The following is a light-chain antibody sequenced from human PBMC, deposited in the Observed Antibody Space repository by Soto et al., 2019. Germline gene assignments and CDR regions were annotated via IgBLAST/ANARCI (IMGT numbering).Light chain of an antibody. J-gene: IGKJ4*01. Sequence: EIVLTQSPATLSLSPGERATLSCRASQSVSSFLAWSHQKPGQAPRLLIYETSNRATRIPARFSGSGSGTDFTLPISSLEPEDFAVYYCHQRSGWPLTCRGGTMVEIK. V-gene: IGKV3-11*01. CDR3: HQRSGWPLT. CDR2: ETS. CDR1: QSVSSF.